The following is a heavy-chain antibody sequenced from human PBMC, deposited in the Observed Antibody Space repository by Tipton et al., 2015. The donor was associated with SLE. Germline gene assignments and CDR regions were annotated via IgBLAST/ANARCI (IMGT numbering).Heavy chain of an antibody. D-gene: IGHD6-6*01. CDR3: ARDEYSSSRPFDY. CDR2: IRYDGSNK. Sequence: SLRLSCAASGFTFSSYGMHWVRQAPGKGLEWVAFIRYDGSNKYYADSVKGRFTISRDNSKNTLDLQMNSLRAEDTAVYYCARDEYSSSRPFDYWGQGTLVTVSS. J-gene: IGHJ4*02. V-gene: IGHV3-30*02. CDR1: GFTFSSYG.